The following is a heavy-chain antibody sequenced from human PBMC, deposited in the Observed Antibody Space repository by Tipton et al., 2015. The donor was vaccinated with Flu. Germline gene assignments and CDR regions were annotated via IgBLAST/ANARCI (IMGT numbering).Heavy chain of an antibody. V-gene: IGHV4-38-2*01. D-gene: IGHD2-8*02. CDR3: ARLTTRTYCPDY. Sequence: LFCAVSGYSITSGYFWGWIRQPPGKGLEWIGHRYHSGTTYYNPSLKSRVTISVDTPKNQFSLKVSSVTAADTAVYYCARLTTRTYCPDYWGQGTLVTVSS. CDR2: RYHSGTT. J-gene: IGHJ4*02. CDR1: GYSITSGYF.